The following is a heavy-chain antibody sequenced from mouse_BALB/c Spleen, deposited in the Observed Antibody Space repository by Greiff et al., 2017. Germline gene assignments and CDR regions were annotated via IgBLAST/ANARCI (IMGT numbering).Heavy chain of an antibody. J-gene: IGHJ3*01. CDR3: ARATMIRIAY. Sequence: DVKLVESGAELVRPGALVKLSCKASGFNIKDYYMHWVKQRPEQGLEWIGWIDPENGNTIYDPKFQGKASITADTSSNTAYLQLSSLTSEDTAVYYCARATMIRIAYWGQGTLVTVSA. D-gene: IGHD2-4*01. CDR1: GFNIKDYY. V-gene: IGHV14-1*02. CDR2: IDPENGNT.